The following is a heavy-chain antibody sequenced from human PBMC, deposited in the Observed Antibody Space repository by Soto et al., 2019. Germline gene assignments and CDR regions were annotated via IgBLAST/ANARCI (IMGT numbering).Heavy chain of an antibody. Sequence: QVQQLESGPGLVKPWDTLSLICTVSGAYISDFSWSWIRQPAGKGLEWIGRITVNGNTQYNPSFRSRVTMSMDTSRNQFSLNLQSATAADTALYYCARESGEYWTYGAHWGQGTLVTVSS. CDR2: ITVNGNT. V-gene: IGHV4-4*07. CDR3: ARESGEYWTYGAH. CDR1: GAYISDFS. J-gene: IGHJ1*01. D-gene: IGHD1-7*01.